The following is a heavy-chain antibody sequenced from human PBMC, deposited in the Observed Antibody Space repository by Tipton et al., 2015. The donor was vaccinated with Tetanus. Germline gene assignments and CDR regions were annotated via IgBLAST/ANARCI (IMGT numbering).Heavy chain of an antibody. J-gene: IGHJ5*02. CDR2: IYYSGNT. V-gene: IGHV4-59*01. CDR3: ARDLRRYQQHNWFDP. CDR1: GDSISFYY. D-gene: IGHD1/OR15-1a*01. Sequence: TLSLTCTVSGDSISFYYWSWIRQPPGKGLEWIGYIYYSGNTKYNPSLKSRVTMSVDTSKNQFSLILTSVTPADTAVYYCARDLRRYQQHNWFDPWGQGTLVTVPS.